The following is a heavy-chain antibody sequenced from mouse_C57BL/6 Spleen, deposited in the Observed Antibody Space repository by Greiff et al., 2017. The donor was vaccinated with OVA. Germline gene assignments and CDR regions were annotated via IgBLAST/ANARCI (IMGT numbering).Heavy chain of an antibody. J-gene: IGHJ2*01. V-gene: IGHV1-81*01. CDR3: YYYGSSYYCDY. CDR1: GYTFTSYG. CDR2: IYPRSGNT. Sequence: QVQLKESGAELARPGASVKLSCKASGYTFTSYGISWVKQRTGQGLEWIGEIYPRSGNTYYNEKFKGKATLTADKSSSTAYMELRSLTSEDSAVYFCYYYGSSYYCDYWGQGTTLTVSS. D-gene: IGHD1-1*01.